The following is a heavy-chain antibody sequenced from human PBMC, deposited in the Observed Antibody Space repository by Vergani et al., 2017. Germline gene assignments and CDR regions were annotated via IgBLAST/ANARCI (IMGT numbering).Heavy chain of an antibody. CDR2: ISSSSSYI. D-gene: IGHD3-10*01. Sequence: EVQLVESGGGLVQPGGSLRLSCSASGFTFSSYSMNWVRQAPGKGLEWVSSISSSSSYIYYADSVKGRFTISRDNAKNSLYLQMNSLRAEDTAVYYCAKDRYYYGSGSDYYGMDVWGQGTTVTVSS. V-gene: IGHV3-21*01. CDR3: AKDRYYYGSGSDYYGMDV. J-gene: IGHJ6*02. CDR1: GFTFSSYS.